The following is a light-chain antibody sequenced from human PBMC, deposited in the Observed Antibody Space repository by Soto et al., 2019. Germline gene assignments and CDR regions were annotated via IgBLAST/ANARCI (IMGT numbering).Light chain of an antibody. J-gene: IGKJ1*01. V-gene: IGKV3-15*01. CDR1: QSVSSN. CDR3: QHYNSWPRT. Sequence: EIVMTQSPATLSVSTGERATLSCRASQSVSSNLAWYQQKPGQAPRLLIYGASTRATGIPARFSGSRSGTEFTLTISSLQSEDFAVYYCQHYNSWPRTFGQGTKVEIK. CDR2: GAS.